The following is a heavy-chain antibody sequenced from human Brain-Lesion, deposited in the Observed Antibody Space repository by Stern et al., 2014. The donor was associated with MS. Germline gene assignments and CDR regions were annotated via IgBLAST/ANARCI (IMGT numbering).Heavy chain of an antibody. D-gene: IGHD1-26*01. CDR1: GYSFTSYW. CDR2: IYPGDSDT. Sequence: EVQLVQSGAEVKKPGESLKISCKGSGYSFTSYWIGWVRQMPGNALAWMGIIYPGDSDTRYSPSFQGQVTISADKSISTAYLQWSSLKASETAMYYCARLFSGSYYYFDSWGQGTLVTVSS. J-gene: IGHJ4*02. V-gene: IGHV5-51*01. CDR3: ARLFSGSYYYFDS.